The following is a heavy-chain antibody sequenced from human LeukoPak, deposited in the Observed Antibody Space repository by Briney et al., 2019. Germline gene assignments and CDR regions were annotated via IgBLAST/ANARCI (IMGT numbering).Heavy chain of an antibody. Sequence: GGSLRLSCAASGFTFTDYAMSLVRQARGKGLEWVSTISASGAGKYYADSVQGRFTISRDNSKNTLYLQMNSLRAEDTAVYYCAKDQKGLAAAGTQYWGQGTLVTVSS. CDR3: AKDQKGLAAAGTQY. J-gene: IGHJ4*02. D-gene: IGHD6-13*01. CDR1: GFTFTDYA. CDR2: ISASGAGK. V-gene: IGHV3-23*01.